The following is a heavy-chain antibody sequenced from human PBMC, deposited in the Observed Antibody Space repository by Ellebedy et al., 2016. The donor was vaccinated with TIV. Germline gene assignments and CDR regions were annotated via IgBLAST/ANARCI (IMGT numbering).Heavy chain of an antibody. Sequence: GGSLRLXXAASGFTFSSYSMNWVRQAPGKGLEWVSYISSSSSTIYYADSVKGRFTVSRDNAKNSLYLQMNSLRDEDTAVYYCARVPGSFSLNWFDPWGQGTLVTVFS. CDR2: ISSSSSTI. D-gene: IGHD3-10*01. J-gene: IGHJ5*02. CDR1: GFTFSSYS. CDR3: ARVPGSFSLNWFDP. V-gene: IGHV3-48*02.